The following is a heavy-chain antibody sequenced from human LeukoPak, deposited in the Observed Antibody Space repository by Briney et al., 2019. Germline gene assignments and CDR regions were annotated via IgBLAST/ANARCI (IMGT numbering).Heavy chain of an antibody. D-gene: IGHD6-6*01. CDR1: GGTFSSYA. CDR2: IIPIFGTA. CDR3: ATLARIAARQVDY. J-gene: IGHJ4*02. Sequence: SVKVSCKASGGTFSSYAISWVRQAPGQGLEWMGGIIPIFGTANYAQKFQGRVTMTRDTSTSTVYMELSSLRSEDTAVYYCATLARIAARQVDYWGQGTLVTVSS. V-gene: IGHV1-69*05.